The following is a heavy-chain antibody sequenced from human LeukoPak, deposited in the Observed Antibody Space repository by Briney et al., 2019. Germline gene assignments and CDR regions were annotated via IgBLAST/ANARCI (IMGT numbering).Heavy chain of an antibody. D-gene: IGHD2-15*01. J-gene: IGHJ4*02. CDR1: GFTFSSYA. V-gene: IGHV3-23*01. CDR2: ISGSGGTT. Sequence: PGGSLRLSCAASGFTFSSYAMSWVRQAPGKGLEWVSGISGSGGTTYYADSVKGRFTISRDKSKNTLYLQMNSLRAEDTAVYYCAKDVLEGGVVVVTGGFDYWGQGTLVTVSS. CDR3: AKDVLEGGVVVVTGGFDY.